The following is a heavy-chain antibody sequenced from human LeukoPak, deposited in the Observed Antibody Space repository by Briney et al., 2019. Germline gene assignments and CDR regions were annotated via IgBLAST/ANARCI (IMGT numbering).Heavy chain of an antibody. CDR1: GFTFRIFA. Sequence: GTSLRLSCAGSGFTFRIFAMHGVRQAPGKGLEWVAVLSNDGSNKDYADSVKGRLTISRDTSKNTLYLQMNSLRPEDTAVYYCARSYYYGSGSYFDWGEGTLVTVSS. D-gene: IGHD3-10*01. V-gene: IGHV3-30-3*01. CDR2: LSNDGSNK. CDR3: ARSYYYGSGSYFD. J-gene: IGHJ4*02.